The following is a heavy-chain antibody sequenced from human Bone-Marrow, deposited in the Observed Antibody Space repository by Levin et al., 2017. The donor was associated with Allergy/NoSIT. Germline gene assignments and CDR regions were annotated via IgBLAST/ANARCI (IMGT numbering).Heavy chain of an antibody. D-gene: IGHD2-21*02. J-gene: IGHJ4*02. CDR2: ISSSGSTI. Sequence: GESLKISCSASGFAFRLYEMSWVRRAPGKGLEWVSYISSSGSTIYYSDSVKGRFTISRDNAKNSLDLQMNNLGLDDTALYFCASSQNTAFFDDWGQGTLVSVSS. CDR1: GFAFRLYE. CDR3: ASSQNTAFFDD. V-gene: IGHV3-48*03.